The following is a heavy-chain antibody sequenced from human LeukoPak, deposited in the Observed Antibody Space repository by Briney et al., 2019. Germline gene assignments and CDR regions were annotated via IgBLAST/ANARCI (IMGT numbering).Heavy chain of an antibody. Sequence: PGGSLRLSCAASGFTLSRHSMDWVRQAPGKGLEWVSSISSSSNHIYYGDSVKGRFTIARDNAKNLLFLQMHSLRAEDTAVYYCARPEHLGAAITDAFDIWGQGTMVTVSS. CDR1: GFTLSRHS. D-gene: IGHD1-26*01. V-gene: IGHV3-21*01. J-gene: IGHJ3*02. CDR2: ISSSSNHI. CDR3: ARPEHLGAAITDAFDI.